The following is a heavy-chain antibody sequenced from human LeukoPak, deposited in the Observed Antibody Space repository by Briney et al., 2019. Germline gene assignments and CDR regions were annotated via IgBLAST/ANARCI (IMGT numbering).Heavy chain of an antibody. J-gene: IGHJ4*02. CDR2: LEQDGGGK. CDR3: ARETRGAVGSY. V-gene: IGHV3-7*05. D-gene: IGHD6-19*01. Sequence: PGGSLRLSCAASVSTLSTRWMSWFRQSPGKGLEWVASLEQDGGGKYYVDSVKGRFTISRDSAKNSVYLQMNSLRPEDTAVYYCARETRGAVGSYWGQGTLVTVCS. CDR1: VSTLSTRW.